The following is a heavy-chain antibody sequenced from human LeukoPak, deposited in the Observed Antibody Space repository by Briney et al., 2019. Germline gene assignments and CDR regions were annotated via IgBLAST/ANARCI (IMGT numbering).Heavy chain of an antibody. J-gene: IGHJ3*02. CDR2: IYGTDGST. CDR3: ARDPPGDAFDI. V-gene: IGHV3-23*01. Sequence: PGGSLRLSCAASGFTFNKYTMNWVRQAPGRGLEWVSAIYGTDGSTFYADSVRGRFTISRDNAKNSLYLQMNSLRAEDTAVYYCARDPPGDAFDIWGQGTMVTVSS. CDR1: GFTFNKYT.